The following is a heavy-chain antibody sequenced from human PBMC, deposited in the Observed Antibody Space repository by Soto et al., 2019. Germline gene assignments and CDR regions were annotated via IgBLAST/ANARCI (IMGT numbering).Heavy chain of an antibody. J-gene: IGHJ6*02. Sequence: QVQLVESGGGVVQPGRSLRLSCAASGFTFSSYGMHWVRQAPGKGLEWVAVISHDGSNKYFADSVKGRFTISRDNSQXXXXXXXXXXXXXXXXXXXXXXXLLAVAGYLHGMDVWGQGTTVTVSS. V-gene: IGHV3-30*03. D-gene: IGHD6-19*01. CDR1: GFTFSSYG. CDR3: XXXLLAVAGYLHGMDV. CDR2: ISHDGSNK.